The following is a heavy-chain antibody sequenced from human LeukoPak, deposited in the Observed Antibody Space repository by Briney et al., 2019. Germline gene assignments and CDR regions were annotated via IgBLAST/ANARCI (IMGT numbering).Heavy chain of an antibody. D-gene: IGHD2-2*01. J-gene: IGHJ4*02. CDR1: GFTFSSSA. Sequence: GGSLRLSCAASGFTFSSSAMSWVRQAPGKGLEWVSTIRSSGGTTNYADSVRGRFTSSRDNPKSSLYLQMNSLRAEDTAVYYCAKDMPSLDYWGQGTLVTVSS. CDR2: IRSSGGTT. CDR3: AKDMPSLDY. V-gene: IGHV3-23*01.